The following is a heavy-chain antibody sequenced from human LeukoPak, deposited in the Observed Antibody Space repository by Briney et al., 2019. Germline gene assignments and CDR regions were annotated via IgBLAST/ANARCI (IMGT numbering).Heavy chain of an antibody. Sequence: PGGSLRLSCAASGFTLSSYATSWVRQAPGKGLEWVSAISGSGGSTYYADSVKGRFTISRDNSKNTLYLQMNSLRAEDTAVYYCAKNPSRNNYYDSTYYFDYWGQGTLVTVSS. D-gene: IGHD3-22*01. V-gene: IGHV3-23*01. CDR3: AKNPSRNNYYDSTYYFDY. CDR2: ISGSGGST. CDR1: GFTLSSYA. J-gene: IGHJ4*02.